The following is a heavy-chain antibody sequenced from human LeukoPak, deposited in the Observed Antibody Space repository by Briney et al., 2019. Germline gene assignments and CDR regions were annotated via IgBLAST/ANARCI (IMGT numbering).Heavy chain of an antibody. Sequence: GGSLRLSCAASGFTFDDYAMHWVRQAPGKGLEWVSGISWNSGSIGYADSVKGRFTISRDNAKNSLYLQKNSLRAEDTALYYCAKDAKYYYYMDVWGKGTTVTVSS. CDR1: GFTFDDYA. CDR3: AKDAKYYYYMDV. J-gene: IGHJ6*03. CDR2: ISWNSGSI. V-gene: IGHV3-9*01.